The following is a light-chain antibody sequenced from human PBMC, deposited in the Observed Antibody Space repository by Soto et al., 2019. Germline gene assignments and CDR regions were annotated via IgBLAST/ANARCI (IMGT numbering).Light chain of an antibody. J-gene: IGLJ2*01. Sequence: QSALTQPPSVSGSPGQSVTISCTGSNSDVGAYNYVSWYQQHPGKAPKLIIYDVNKRPSGVPARFSGFKSGNTASLTISGLQVDDEADYHCGSYAGGFGGGTKLTVL. CDR3: GSYAGG. CDR2: DVN. CDR1: NSDVGAYNY. V-gene: IGLV2-11*01.